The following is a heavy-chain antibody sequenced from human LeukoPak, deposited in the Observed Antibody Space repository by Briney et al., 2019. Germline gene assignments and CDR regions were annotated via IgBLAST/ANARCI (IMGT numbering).Heavy chain of an antibody. Sequence: ASVKVSCKASGYTFTSYGLSWVRQAPGQGLEWMGWISAYNGNTNYAQELQGRVTMTTDTSTSTAYMELRSLRSEDTAVYYCARVGFYGSGSLYAFDIWGQGTMVTVSS. CDR2: ISAYNGNT. CDR1: GYTFTSYG. D-gene: IGHD3-10*01. J-gene: IGHJ3*02. CDR3: ARVGFYGSGSLYAFDI. V-gene: IGHV1-18*01.